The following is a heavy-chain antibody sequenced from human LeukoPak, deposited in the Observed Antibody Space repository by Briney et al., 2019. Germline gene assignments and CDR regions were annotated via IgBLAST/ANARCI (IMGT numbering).Heavy chain of an antibody. J-gene: IGHJ3*02. CDR1: GFTLKIYP. V-gene: IGHV3-30*04. CDR3: AREGVQTTVDAFDI. Sequence: GGSLRLSCAASGFTLKIYPMHWVRPAPGKGLEWLSVISHDGSDTNNADSVKGRFTISRDNSKNTIYLQLNSLRPEDTAMYYCAREGVQTTVDAFDIWGLGTMVIVSS. CDR2: ISHDGSDT. D-gene: IGHD4-17*01.